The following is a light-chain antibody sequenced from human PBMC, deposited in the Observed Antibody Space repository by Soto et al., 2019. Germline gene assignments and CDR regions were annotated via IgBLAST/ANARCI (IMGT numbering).Light chain of an antibody. V-gene: IGLV2-14*01. CDR1: IVNVGGFDY. Sequence: QSALTQPASVSGSPGQSITISCTGSIVNVGGFDYVSWYQQHPGKAPKLIISEVTNRPSGVSGRFSGSKSGNTASLTISGLQAEDEADYYCSSYTTTSTLVVFGGGTKLTVL. CDR3: SSYTTTSTLVV. J-gene: IGLJ2*01. CDR2: EVT.